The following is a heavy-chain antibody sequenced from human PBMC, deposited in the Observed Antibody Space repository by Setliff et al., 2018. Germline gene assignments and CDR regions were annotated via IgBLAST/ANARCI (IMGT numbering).Heavy chain of an antibody. D-gene: IGHD6-25*01. Sequence: GGSLRLSCAASGFTFSDYNMNWVRQAPGKGLEWLSYISSSSGTIFYADSVKGRFSISRDSAKSSLFLQMNSLRGEDTAVYYCARSRRPRRLQSDFDHWGQGTRVTVSS. V-gene: IGHV3-48*01. J-gene: IGHJ4*02. CDR3: ARSRRPRRLQSDFDH. CDR2: ISSSSGTI. CDR1: GFTFSDYN.